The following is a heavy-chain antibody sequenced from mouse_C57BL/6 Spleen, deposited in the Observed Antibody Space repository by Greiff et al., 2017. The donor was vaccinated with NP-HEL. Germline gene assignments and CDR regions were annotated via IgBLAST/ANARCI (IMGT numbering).Heavy chain of an antibody. J-gene: IGHJ4*01. D-gene: IGHD2-4*01. Sequence: VQLQQSGPELVKPGASVKISCKASGYAFSSSWMNWVKQRLGKGLEWIGRIYPGDGDTNYNGKFKGKATLTADKSSSTAYMQLSSLTSEDSAVYFCARPDYDYAMDYWGQGTSVTVSS. CDR2: IYPGDGDT. CDR3: ARPDYDYAMDY. CDR1: GYAFSSSW. V-gene: IGHV1-82*01.